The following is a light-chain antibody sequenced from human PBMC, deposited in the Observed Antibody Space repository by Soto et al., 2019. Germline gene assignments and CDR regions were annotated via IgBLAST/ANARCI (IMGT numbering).Light chain of an antibody. J-gene: IGKJ5*01. Sequence: DIVMTQSPDSLAVSLGDRATLYCKSNQSLFLSSRTRDFLAWYQKKRGQPPKLLFYWASTRQSGVPERFSGSVSGTDFTLTIYNLQAEDVAVDFFQQHVSSPITFGQGTRLDIK. CDR1: QSLFLSSRTRDF. CDR3: QQHVSSPIT. V-gene: IGKV4-1*01. CDR2: WAS.